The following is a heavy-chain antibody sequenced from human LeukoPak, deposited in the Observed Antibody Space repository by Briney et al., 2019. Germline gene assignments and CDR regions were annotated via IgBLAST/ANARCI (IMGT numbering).Heavy chain of an antibody. J-gene: IGHJ4*02. CDR3: AKLKAFSNFDY. D-gene: IGHD2/OR15-2a*01. CDR1: GFTFSSYS. V-gene: IGHV3-21*04. CDR2: ISSSSSYI. Sequence: GGSLRLSCAASGFTFSSYSMNWVRQAPGKGLEWVSSISSSSSYIYYADSVKGRFTISRDNSKNTLYLQMNSLRAEDTAVYYCAKLKAFSNFDYWGQGTLVTVSS.